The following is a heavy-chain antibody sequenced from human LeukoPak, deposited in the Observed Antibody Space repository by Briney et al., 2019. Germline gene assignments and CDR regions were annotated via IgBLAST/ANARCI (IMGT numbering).Heavy chain of an antibody. CDR3: AKDDHRWLGPTHFDY. J-gene: IGHJ4*02. CDR1: GFTFSSYG. Sequence: GGSLRLSCAASGFTFSSYGMHWVRQAPGKGLEWVAVIWYDGSNKYYADSVKGRFTISRDNSKNTLYLQMNSLKAEDKAVYYCAKDDHRWLGPTHFDYWGQGTLVTVSS. CDR2: IWYDGSNK. D-gene: IGHD6-19*01. V-gene: IGHV3-33*06.